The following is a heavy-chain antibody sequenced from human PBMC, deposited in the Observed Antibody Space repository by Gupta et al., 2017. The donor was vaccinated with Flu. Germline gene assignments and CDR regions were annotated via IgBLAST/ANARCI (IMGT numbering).Heavy chain of an antibody. CDR3: SSGFSALAVVMNRDV. CDR1: GGTFSTYA. J-gene: IGHJ6*02. V-gene: IGHV1-69*01. Sequence: QVQLVQSGAEVKKPESSVKVSCKASGGTFSTYAINWVRQAPGQGLEWMGAIIPSLDILNYAQKFQGRVTLSADESTSIVYMELSSLSSEDTAVYYCSSGFSALAVVMNRDVWGQGTTVIVSS. CDR2: IIPSLDIL. D-gene: IGHD3-22*01.